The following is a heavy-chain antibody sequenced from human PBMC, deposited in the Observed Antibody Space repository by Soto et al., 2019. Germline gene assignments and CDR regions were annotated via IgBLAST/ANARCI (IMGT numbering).Heavy chain of an antibody. J-gene: IGHJ6*02. D-gene: IGHD6-13*01. CDR1: GGSISSYY. Sequence: KPSETLSLTCTVSGGSISSYYWSWLRQPPGKGLEWIGYIYYSGSTNYNPALKSRVTISVDTSKNQFSLKLSSVTAADTAVYYCARDGLYSSSPFRYYYYYGMDVWGQGTTVTVSS. CDR3: ARDGLYSSSPFRYYYYYGMDV. V-gene: IGHV4-59*01. CDR2: IYYSGST.